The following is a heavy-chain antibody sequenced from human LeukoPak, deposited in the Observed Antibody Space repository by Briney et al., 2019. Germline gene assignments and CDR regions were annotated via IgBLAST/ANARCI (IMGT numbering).Heavy chain of an antibody. V-gene: IGHV5-51*01. J-gene: IGHJ4*02. D-gene: IGHD6-19*01. CDR1: GSRFPSYW. CDR3: ARIYRKTGAGSYFDY. Sequence: GESLKISCQGSGSRFPSYWIGWVRQLPGKGLEWMGLIYPGDSDTRYSPSFQGQVTISADKSISTAYLQWSSLKASDTAMYYCARIYRKTGAGSYFDYWGQGTLVTVSS. CDR2: IYPGDSDT.